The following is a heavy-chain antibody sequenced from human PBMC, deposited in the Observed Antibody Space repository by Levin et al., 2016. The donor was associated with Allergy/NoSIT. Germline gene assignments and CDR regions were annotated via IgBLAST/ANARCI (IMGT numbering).Heavy chain of an antibody. CDR2: INHSGST. CDR1: GASISSGDYY. CDR3: ASGLGIAAAGRIDY. J-gene: IGHJ4*02. Sequence: SETLSLTCTVSGASISSGDYYWSWIRQSPGKGLEWIGEINHSGSTNYNPSLKSRVIISVDTSKNQFSLKLSSVTAVDTAVYYCASGLGIAAAGRIDYWGQGTLVTVSS. D-gene: IGHD6-13*01. V-gene: IGHV4-39*07.